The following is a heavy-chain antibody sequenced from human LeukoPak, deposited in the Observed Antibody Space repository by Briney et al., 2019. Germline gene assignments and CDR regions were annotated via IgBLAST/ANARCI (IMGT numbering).Heavy chain of an antibody. D-gene: IGHD1-26*01. V-gene: IGHV1-2*02. Sequence: ASVKVSYKASGYTFTCYYMHWVRQAPGQGREWRVLINPNSGGTNYAQKFQGRVTMTSDTSITTAYMELSRLRSDDTAVYYCARDASKREVNWFDPWGQGTLVTVSS. CDR2: INPNSGGT. CDR1: GYTFTCYY. J-gene: IGHJ5*02. CDR3: ARDASKREVNWFDP.